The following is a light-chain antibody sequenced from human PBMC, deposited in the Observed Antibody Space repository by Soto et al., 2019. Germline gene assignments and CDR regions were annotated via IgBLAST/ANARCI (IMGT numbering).Light chain of an antibody. CDR1: KNDIGVYDF. V-gene: IGLV2-8*01. CDR2: EVA. CDR3: KSYAGSNTYV. J-gene: IGLJ1*01. Sequence: QSVLTQPPSASGSPGRSVTISCTGTKNDIGVYDFVSWYQHHPGKAPRLIIYEVAQRPSGVPDRFSGSKSGNTASLTVSGLQAADEADYFCKSYAGSNTYVFGSGTKVTVL.